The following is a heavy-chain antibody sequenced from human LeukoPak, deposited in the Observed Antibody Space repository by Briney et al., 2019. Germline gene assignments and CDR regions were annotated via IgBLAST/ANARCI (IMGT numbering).Heavy chain of an antibody. Sequence: SGPALVKPTQTLTLTCTFSGFSLSTSGMSVTWIRQPPGKALEWLARIDWGDDKYYSTSLKTRLTISKDTSKNQVVLTMTNMDPVDTATYYCARSYYYGAGPTEYWGQGTLVTVSS. J-gene: IGHJ4*02. D-gene: IGHD3-10*01. CDR3: ARSYYYGAGPTEY. CDR1: GFSLSTSGMS. V-gene: IGHV2-70*11. CDR2: IDWGDDK.